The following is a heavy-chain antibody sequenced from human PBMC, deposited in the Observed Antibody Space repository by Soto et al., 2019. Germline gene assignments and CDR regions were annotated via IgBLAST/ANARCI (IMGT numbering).Heavy chain of an antibody. J-gene: IGHJ6*02. CDR2: ISAYNGNT. V-gene: IGHV1-18*01. Sequence: QVQLVQSGAEVKKPGASVKVSCKASGYTFTSYGISWVRQAPGQGLEWMGWISAYNGNTNYAQKLQGRVTMTTDTSTRTAYMELRSLRSDDTAVYYCARVRLAAAASYYYYGMDVWGQGTTVTVSS. CDR1: GYTFTSYG. CDR3: ARVRLAAAASYYYYGMDV. D-gene: IGHD6-13*01.